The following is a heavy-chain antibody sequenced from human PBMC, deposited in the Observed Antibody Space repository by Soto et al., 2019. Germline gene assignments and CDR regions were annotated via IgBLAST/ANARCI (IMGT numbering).Heavy chain of an antibody. CDR3: ARDRVGPYSSSWYVPFDY. D-gene: IGHD6-13*01. V-gene: IGHV4-31*03. CDR2: IYYSGST. J-gene: IGHJ4*02. Sequence: SQTLSLTCTVSGGSISSGGYYWSWIRQHPGKGLEWIGYIYYSGSTYYNPSLKSRVTISVDTSKNQFSLKLSSVAAAGTAVYYCARDRVGPYSSSWYVPFDYWGQGTLVTVSS. CDR1: GGSISSGGYY.